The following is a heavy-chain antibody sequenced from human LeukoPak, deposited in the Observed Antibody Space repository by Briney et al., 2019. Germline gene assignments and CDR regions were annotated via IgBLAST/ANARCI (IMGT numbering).Heavy chain of an antibody. D-gene: IGHD6-13*01. CDR3: ASPNLFSSTLKVFEY. V-gene: IGHV3-30-3*01. Sequence: PGRSLRLSCAASGFTFSDYAIDWVRQAPGKGLEWLAAISFDGSDKYYADPVKGRFTISRDNSKNVLSLQMNSLRAEDTAVHYCASPNLFSSTLKVFEYWGQGTLVTVSS. J-gene: IGHJ4*02. CDR1: GFTFSDYA. CDR2: ISFDGSDK.